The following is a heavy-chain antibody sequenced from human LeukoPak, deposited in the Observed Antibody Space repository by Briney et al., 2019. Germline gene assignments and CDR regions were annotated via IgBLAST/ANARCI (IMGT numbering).Heavy chain of an antibody. CDR2: IFYSGST. Sequence: SETLSLTCTVSGGTISNYYWNWIRQPPGKGLEWIGYIFYSGSTNHNPCLKSRVTILLDTSKNQFSLKLSSVTAADTAGYYCARFRRGGYPFDYWGQGTLVTVSS. J-gene: IGHJ4*02. V-gene: IGHV4-59*01. CDR3: ARFRRGGYPFDY. D-gene: IGHD5-24*01. CDR1: GGTISNYY.